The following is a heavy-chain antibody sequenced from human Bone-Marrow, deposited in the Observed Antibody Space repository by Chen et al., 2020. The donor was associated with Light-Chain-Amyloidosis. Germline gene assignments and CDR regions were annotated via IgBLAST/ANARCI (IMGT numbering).Heavy chain of an antibody. CDR1: GYTFPKYW. Sequence: EVQLEQSGPEEKKPGEALKIPCKGSGYTFPKYWIGWVRQMPGKGLEWIGVIYPDDSDARYSPSFEGQVTISADKSITTAYLQWRSLKASDTAMYYCARRRDGYNFDYWGQGTLVTVSS. J-gene: IGHJ4*02. V-gene: IGHV5-51*01. D-gene: IGHD5-12*01. CDR2: IYPDDSDA. CDR3: ARRRDGYNFDY.